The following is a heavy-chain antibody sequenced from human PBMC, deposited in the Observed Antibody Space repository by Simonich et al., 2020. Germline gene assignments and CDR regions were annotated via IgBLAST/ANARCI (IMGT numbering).Heavy chain of an antibody. Sequence: QVQLQESGPGLVKPSETLSLTCAVSGYSISSGYYWGWIRQPPGKGLEGIGSNYQSGGTYYNPSLKSRVTIAVDTSKNQFSLKLSSVTAADTAVYYWARDRDGDYDYWGQGTLVTVSS. CDR2: NYQSGGT. CDR1: GYSISSGYY. CDR3: ARDRDGDYDY. D-gene: IGHD4-17*01. J-gene: IGHJ4*02. V-gene: IGHV4-38-2*02.